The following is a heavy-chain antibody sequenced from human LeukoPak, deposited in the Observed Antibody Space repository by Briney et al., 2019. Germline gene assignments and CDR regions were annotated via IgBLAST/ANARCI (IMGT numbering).Heavy chain of an antibody. J-gene: IGHJ3*02. Sequence: GRSLRLSCAASGFTFDDYAMHWVRQAPGKGLEWVSGISWNSGSIGYADSVKGRFTISRDNAKNSLYLQMNSLRAEGTALYYCAKVAVTDPDAFDIWGQGTMVTVSS. CDR2: ISWNSGSI. CDR3: AKVAVTDPDAFDI. CDR1: GFTFDDYA. D-gene: IGHD2-21*02. V-gene: IGHV3-9*01.